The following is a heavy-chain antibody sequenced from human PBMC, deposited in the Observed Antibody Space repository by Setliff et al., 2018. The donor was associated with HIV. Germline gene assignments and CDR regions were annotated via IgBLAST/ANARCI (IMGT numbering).Heavy chain of an antibody. CDR2: IKHSGNI. CDR1: GYSISSNYY. V-gene: IGHV4-38-2*01. D-gene: IGHD4-17*01. Sequence: PSETLSLTCAVSGYSISSNYYWGWIRQSPGKGLEWIGSIKHSGNIYYNSSLKSRISVSRDTSKNQFFLKLSSVTAADTAVYYCGTVTTGHWYFDLRGRGTLVTVSS. CDR3: GTVTTGHWYFDL. J-gene: IGHJ2*01.